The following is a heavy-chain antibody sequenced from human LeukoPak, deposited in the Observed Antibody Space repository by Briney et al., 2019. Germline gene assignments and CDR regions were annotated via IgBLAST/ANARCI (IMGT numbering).Heavy chain of an antibody. J-gene: IGHJ5*01. D-gene: IGHD4/OR15-4a*01. V-gene: IGHV4-39*01. Sequence: PSETLSLTCTVSGGSISGSSYYWGWIRQSPGKGLEWIGSIYYGQTIYYNPSLNSRVTISVVTSKDQFTLQLNSVTAADTAVYYCVRHDGRGGATMGAFDSWGQGSLVTVSS. CDR3: VRHDGRGGATMGAFDS. CDR1: GGSISGSSYY. CDR2: IYYGQTI.